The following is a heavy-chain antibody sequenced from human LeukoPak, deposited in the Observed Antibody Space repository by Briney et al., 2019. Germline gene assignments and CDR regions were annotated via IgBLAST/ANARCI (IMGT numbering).Heavy chain of an antibody. J-gene: IGHJ4*02. Sequence: GGSLRLSCAASGFTSRSYGMHWVRQAPGKGLEWVAFIRYDGSNKYFADSVKGRFTISRDNSNNTLYLQMNSLRADDTAVYYCAKGSGSSGWYPFDYWGQGTLVTVSS. CDR2: IRYDGSNK. CDR1: GFTSRSYG. D-gene: IGHD6-19*01. V-gene: IGHV3-30*02. CDR3: AKGSGSSGWYPFDY.